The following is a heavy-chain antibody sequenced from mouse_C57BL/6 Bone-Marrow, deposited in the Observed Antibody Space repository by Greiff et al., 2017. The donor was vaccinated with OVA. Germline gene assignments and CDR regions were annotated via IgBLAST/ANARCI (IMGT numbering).Heavy chain of an antibody. CDR3: ARRGYGSSSFAY. Sequence: QVQLQQPGAELVKPGASVKLSCKASGYTFTSYWMHWVKQRPGQGLEWIGMIHPNSGSTNYNEKFKSKATLTVDKSSSTAYMQLSSLTSEDSAVYYCARRGYGSSSFAYWGQGTLVTVSA. V-gene: IGHV1-64*01. D-gene: IGHD1-1*01. CDR1: GYTFTSYW. CDR2: IHPNSGST. J-gene: IGHJ3*01.